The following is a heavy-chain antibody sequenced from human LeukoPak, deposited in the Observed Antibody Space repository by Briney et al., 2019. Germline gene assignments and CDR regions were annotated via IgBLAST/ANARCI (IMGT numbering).Heavy chain of an antibody. CDR3: ASRGVPSGSPDY. Sequence: SETLSLTCTVSGGSISSSSYYWGWIRQPPGKGLEWIGSIYYSGGTYYTPSLKSRVTISVDTSKNQFSLKLSSVTAADTAVYYCASRGVPSGSPDYWGQGTLVTVSS. D-gene: IGHD1-26*01. CDR1: GGSISSSSYY. V-gene: IGHV4-39*07. CDR2: IYYSGGT. J-gene: IGHJ4*02.